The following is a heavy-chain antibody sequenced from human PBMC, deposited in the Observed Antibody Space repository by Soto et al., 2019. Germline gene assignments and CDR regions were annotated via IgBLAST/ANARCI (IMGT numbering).Heavy chain of an antibody. D-gene: IGHD5-18*01. V-gene: IGHV3-48*02. Sequence: PGGSLRLSCAASGFTFSSYSTSWVRQAPGKGLEWVSYISDSSRTIYYADSVKGRSTTSRDNAKNSLFLQMNSLRDEDTAVYYCARDRVVDTAMDPFDFWGQGTLVTVSS. CDR1: GFTFSSYS. CDR3: ARDRVVDTAMDPFDF. J-gene: IGHJ4*02. CDR2: ISDSSRTI.